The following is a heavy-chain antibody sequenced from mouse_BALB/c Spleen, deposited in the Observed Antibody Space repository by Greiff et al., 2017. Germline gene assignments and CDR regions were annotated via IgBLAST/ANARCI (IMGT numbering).Heavy chain of an antibody. D-gene: IGHD1-1*01. V-gene: IGHV1-69*02. J-gene: IGHJ3*01. CDR1: GYTFTSYW. CDR3: TVITTVVEGFAY. Sequence: VQLQQPGAELVRPGASVKLSCKASGYTFTSYWINWVKQRPGQGLEWIGNIYPSDSYTNYNQKFKDKATLTVDKSSSTAYMQLSSPTSEDSAVYYCTVITTVVEGFAYWGQGTLVTVSA. CDR2: IYPSDSYT.